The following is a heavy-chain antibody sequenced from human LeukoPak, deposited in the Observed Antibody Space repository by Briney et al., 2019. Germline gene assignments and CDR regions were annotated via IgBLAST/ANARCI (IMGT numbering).Heavy chain of an antibody. CDR3: AREGTAMVGDAFDI. Sequence: NPSQTLSLTCTVSGGSISSGSYYWSWIRQPAGKGLEWIGRIYTSGSTNYNPSLKSRVTISVDTSKNQFSLKLSSVTAADTAVYYCAREGTAMVGDAFDIWGQGTMVTVSS. D-gene: IGHD5-18*01. J-gene: IGHJ3*02. V-gene: IGHV4-61*02. CDR2: IYTSGST. CDR1: GGSISSGSYY.